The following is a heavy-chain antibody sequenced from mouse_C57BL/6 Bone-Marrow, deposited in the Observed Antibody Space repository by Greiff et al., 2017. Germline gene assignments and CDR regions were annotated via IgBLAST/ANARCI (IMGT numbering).Heavy chain of an antibody. V-gene: IGHV1-42*01. D-gene: IGHD3-2*02. CDR2: INPSTGGT. CDR3: ASGGLRPFDY. CDR1: GYSFTGYY. Sequence: VQLQQSGPELVKPGASVKISCKASGYSFTGYYMNWVKQSPEKSLEWIGEINPSTGGTTYNQKFKAKATLTVDKSSSTAYMQLTSLTSEDSAVYYCASGGLRPFDYWGQGTTLTVSS. J-gene: IGHJ2*01.